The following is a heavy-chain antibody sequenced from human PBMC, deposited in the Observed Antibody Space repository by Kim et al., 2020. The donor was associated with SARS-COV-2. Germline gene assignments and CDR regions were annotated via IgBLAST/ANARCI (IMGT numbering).Heavy chain of an antibody. Sequence: YAASVQGLFTISRDNSKNTLYLQMNSLRAEDTAVYYCAKGATMIDQYFQHWGQGTLVTVSS. CDR3: AKGATMIDQYFQH. D-gene: IGHD3-22*01. J-gene: IGHJ1*01. V-gene: IGHV3-23*01.